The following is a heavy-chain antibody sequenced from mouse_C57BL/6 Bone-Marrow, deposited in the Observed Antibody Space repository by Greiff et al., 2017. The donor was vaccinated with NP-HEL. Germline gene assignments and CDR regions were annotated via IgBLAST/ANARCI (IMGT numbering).Heavy chain of an antibody. CDR3: NTRGSRDEAY. D-gene: IGHD1-1*01. CDR1: GFNIKDDY. V-gene: IGHV14-4*01. Sequence: VQLQQSGAELVRPGASVKLSCTASGFNIKDDYMHWVKQRPEQGLEWIGWIDPENGDTEYASKFQGKATITADTSSNTAYLQLSSLTSEDTAVYYCNTRGSRDEAYWGQGTLVTVSA. J-gene: IGHJ3*01. CDR2: IDPENGDT.